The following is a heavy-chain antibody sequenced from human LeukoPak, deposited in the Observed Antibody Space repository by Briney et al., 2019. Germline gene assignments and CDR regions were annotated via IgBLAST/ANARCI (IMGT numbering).Heavy chain of an antibody. Sequence: PSETLSLTCTVAGRSFSSYYWRWIRQPPGKGLEWIGYIYYSGSTNYNPSLKRRVNISVHTCKNQFSRKLSSVTAADTAVYYCARHGYSSGSLAWFDPWGQGTQVTVSS. D-gene: IGHD6-19*01. CDR1: GRSFSSYY. V-gene: IGHV4-59*01. J-gene: IGHJ5*02. CDR3: ARHGYSSGSLAWFDP. CDR2: IYYSGST.